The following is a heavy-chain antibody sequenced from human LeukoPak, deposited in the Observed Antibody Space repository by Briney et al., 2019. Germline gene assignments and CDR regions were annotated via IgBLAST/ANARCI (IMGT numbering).Heavy chain of an antibody. CDR3: ANGDSSDYYYFNWFDP. CDR1: GFTFSSYA. CDR2: ISGSGGST. D-gene: IGHD3-22*01. V-gene: IGHV3-23*01. J-gene: IGHJ5*02. Sequence: GASLRLSCAASGFTFSSYAMSWVRQAPGKGLEWVSAISGSGGSTYYADSVKGRFTISRDNSKNTLYLQMNSLRAEDTAVYYCANGDSSDYYYFNWFDPWGQGTLVTVSS.